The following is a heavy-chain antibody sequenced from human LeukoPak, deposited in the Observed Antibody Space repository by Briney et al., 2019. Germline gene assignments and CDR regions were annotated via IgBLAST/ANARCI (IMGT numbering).Heavy chain of an antibody. CDR2: ISSDSATI. CDR3: ARVRGPTVYTYYLDV. J-gene: IGHJ6*03. Sequence: GGSLRLSCAASGFTFYSHGMIWVRQAPGKGLEWVSYISSDSATIYYADSVKGRFTISRDHAKNSLYLQMISPRAEDTALYSCARVRGPTVYTYYLDVWGKGTTVTVSS. D-gene: IGHD1-14*01. CDR1: GFTFYSHG. V-gene: IGHV3-48*04.